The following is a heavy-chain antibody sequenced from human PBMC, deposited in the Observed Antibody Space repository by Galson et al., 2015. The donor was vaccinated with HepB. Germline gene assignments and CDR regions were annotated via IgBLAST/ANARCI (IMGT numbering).Heavy chain of an antibody. D-gene: IGHD6-13*01. CDR3: AIGIRAASYYYYGMDV. Sequence: SVKVSCKASGYTFTNYAMNWVRQAPGQGLEWMGWINTNTGNPTYAQGFIGRFVFSLDTSVSTAYLQISSLKAEDTAVYYCAIGIRAASYYYYGMDVWGQGTTVTVSS. V-gene: IGHV7-4-1*02. J-gene: IGHJ6*02. CDR2: INTNTGNP. CDR1: GYTFTNYA.